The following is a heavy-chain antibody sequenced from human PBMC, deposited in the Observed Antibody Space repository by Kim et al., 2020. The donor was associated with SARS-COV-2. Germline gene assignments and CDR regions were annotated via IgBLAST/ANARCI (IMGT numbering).Heavy chain of an antibody. CDR2: ISAYNGNT. D-gene: IGHD6-19*01. V-gene: IGHV1-18*01. CDR3: ARGGAVAGVYYYYGMDV. J-gene: IGHJ6*02. CDR1: GYTFTSYG. Sequence: ASVKVSCKASGYTFTSYGISWVRQAPGQGLEWMGWISAYNGNTNYAQKLQGRVTMTTDTSTSTAYMELRSLRSDDTAVYYCARGGAVAGVYYYYGMDVWGQGTTVTVSS.